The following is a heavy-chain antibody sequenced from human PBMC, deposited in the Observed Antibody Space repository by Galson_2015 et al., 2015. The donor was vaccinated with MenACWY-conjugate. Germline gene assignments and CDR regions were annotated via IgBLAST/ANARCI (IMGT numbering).Heavy chain of an antibody. D-gene: IGHD1-26*01. J-gene: IGHJ4*02. V-gene: IGHV1-18*01. Sequence: SVKVSCKAYSYTFTDYGITWVRQAPGQGPEWLGWISADSGKTNYAQTLQGRVTMTTDPSTNTVYMELRSLRSDDTAVYYCARDPRPGVYYPLRYWGQGTLVIVSS. CDR2: ISADSGKT. CDR1: SYTFTDYG. CDR3: ARDPRPGVYYPLRY.